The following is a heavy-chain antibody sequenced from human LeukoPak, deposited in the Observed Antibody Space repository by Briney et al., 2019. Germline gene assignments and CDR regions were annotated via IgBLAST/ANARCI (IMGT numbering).Heavy chain of an antibody. Sequence: SSETLSLTCTVSGGSISSDYWSWIRQPPGKGLEWIGYIYYIASTNYNPSLKSRVTISLDTSKNQFSLKLSSVTAADTAVYYCARQIDIINWFDPWGQGTLVTVSS. CDR1: GGSISSDY. CDR2: IYYIAST. D-gene: IGHD2-21*01. J-gene: IGHJ5*02. CDR3: ARQIDIINWFDP. V-gene: IGHV4-59*08.